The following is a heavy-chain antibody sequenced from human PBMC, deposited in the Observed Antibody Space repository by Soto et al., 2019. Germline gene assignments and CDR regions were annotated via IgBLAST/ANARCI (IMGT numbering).Heavy chain of an antibody. CDR2: ISYDGSAA. V-gene: IGHV3-30*03. CDR3: ASVVVVPPAQPLPYNWNYAS. CDR1: GFRFSSYT. J-gene: IGHJ4*02. D-gene: IGHD1-20*01. Sequence: QVRLVESGGGVVQPGGSLRHSCSASGFRFSSYTMHWVRQAPGKGLEWVAVISYDGSAAYYAESVKGRFTISRDNSKNTLDVQMNSLRVEDTAVYYCASVVVVPPAQPLPYNWNYASWGQRILVTVPA.